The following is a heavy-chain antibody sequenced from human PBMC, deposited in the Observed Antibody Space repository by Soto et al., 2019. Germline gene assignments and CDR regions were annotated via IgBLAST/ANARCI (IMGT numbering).Heavy chain of an antibody. CDR3: AKAYCSLGSCYYFDY. J-gene: IGHJ4*02. D-gene: IGHD2-15*01. CDR1: GFTFSSYA. CDR2: ISGSDGGT. V-gene: IGHV3-23*01. Sequence: VHLLESGGGFVQPGGSLRLSCAASGFTFSSYAMNWVRQAPGKGLEWVSTISGSDGGTSYADSVKGRFTISRDNSKSTLFLQINSLRADDTAVYYCAKAYCSLGSCYYFDYWGQGTLVTVSS.